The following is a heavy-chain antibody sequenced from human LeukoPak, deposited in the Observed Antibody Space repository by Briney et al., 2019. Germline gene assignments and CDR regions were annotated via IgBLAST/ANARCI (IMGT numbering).Heavy chain of an antibody. Sequence: ASVKVSCKASGYTFTAYYIHWLRQAPGQGLEWMGWVNPFSGGTIPAQKFQDRVTMTKDTSINTAYMEVSSLRSDDTAVYYCARVKDSSSWHYFDFWGQGTLVTVSS. J-gene: IGHJ4*02. CDR2: VNPFSGGT. D-gene: IGHD6-13*01. CDR1: GYTFTAYY. V-gene: IGHV1-2*02. CDR3: ARVKDSSSWHYFDF.